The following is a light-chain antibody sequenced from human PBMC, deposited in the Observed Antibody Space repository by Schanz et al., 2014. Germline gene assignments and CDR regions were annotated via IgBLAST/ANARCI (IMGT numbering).Light chain of an antibody. J-gene: IGKJ4*01. CDR2: AAY. CDR3: EQYGFRQVAFGGGTNVEI. V-gene: IGKV1-39*01. CDR1: QSVTTY. Sequence: DIQMTQSPSSLSASVGDRVTLTCRASQSVTTYLNWYQQKPGKAPKLLIYAAYSLQTGVPSRFSGSGSGTDFTLTITSLQLEDFAVYYCEQYGFRQVAFGGGTNVEIVGGGTRVEIK.